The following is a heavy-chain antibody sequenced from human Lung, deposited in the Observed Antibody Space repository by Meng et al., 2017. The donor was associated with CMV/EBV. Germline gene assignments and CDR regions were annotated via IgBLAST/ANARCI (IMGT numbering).Heavy chain of an antibody. CDR1: GYTFTGYY. CDR3: ASPYVLRNYGMEV. V-gene: IGHV1-2*02. D-gene: IGHD2-8*01. J-gene: IGHJ6*01. CDR2: INPNTGGT. Sequence: SVXVSXXASGYTFTGYYIHWVRQAPGQGLEWMGWINPNTGGTNYAQNFQGRVTMTRDTSISAVYMELSRLRSDDTAVYYCASPYVLRNYGMEVWGQGNTV.